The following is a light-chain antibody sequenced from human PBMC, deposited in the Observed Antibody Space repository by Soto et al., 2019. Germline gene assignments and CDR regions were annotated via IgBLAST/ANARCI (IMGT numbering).Light chain of an antibody. CDR1: QSISSW. CDR2: DAS. J-gene: IGKJ3*01. CDR3: QNYNSF. V-gene: IGKV1-5*01. Sequence: DILMTQSPSTLSASVGDRVTITCRASQSISSWLAWYQQKPGQAPKLLIYDASTLESGVPSRFSGSGSGTEFTLTISSLQPDDFATYYCQNYNSFFGPGTKVDIK.